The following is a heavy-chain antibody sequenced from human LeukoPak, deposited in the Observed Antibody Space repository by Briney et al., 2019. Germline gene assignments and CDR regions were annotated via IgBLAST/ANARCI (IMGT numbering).Heavy chain of an antibody. Sequence: SETLSLTCTVSGGSISSYYWGWIRQPPGQGLEWIGSIYYSGSTYYNPSLKSRVTISVDTSKNQFSLKLSSVTAADTAVYYCARQTYIQRDSSGYGYYFDYWGQGTLVTVSS. CDR1: GGSISSYY. J-gene: IGHJ4*02. CDR2: IYYSGST. V-gene: IGHV4-39*01. D-gene: IGHD3-22*01. CDR3: ARQTYIQRDSSGYGYYFDY.